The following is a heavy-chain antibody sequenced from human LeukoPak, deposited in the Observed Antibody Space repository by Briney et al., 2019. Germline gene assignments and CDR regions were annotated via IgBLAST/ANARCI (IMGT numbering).Heavy chain of an antibody. D-gene: IGHD1-26*01. Sequence: ASVKVSCKVSGHSLTKFSMEWVRQAPGKGLEWMGGFDPERGETIHAQKFQGRFTMTEDTSTDTAYMELNSLTSEDTAVYYCATGSIVYDFWGQGTLVTASS. V-gene: IGHV1-24*01. J-gene: IGHJ4*02. CDR3: ATGSIVYDF. CDR1: GHSLTKFS. CDR2: FDPERGET.